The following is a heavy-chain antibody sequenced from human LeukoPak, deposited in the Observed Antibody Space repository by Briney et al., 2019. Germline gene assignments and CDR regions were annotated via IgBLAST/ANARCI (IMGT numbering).Heavy chain of an antibody. D-gene: IGHD3-10*01. J-gene: IGHJ4*02. CDR3: ARSYGTPSGSYLERPYYFDY. CDR2: ICYSGST. V-gene: IGHV4-39*01. CDR1: GGSISSSSYY. Sequence: PSETLSLTCTVSGGSISSSSYYWGWIRQPPGKGLEWIGSICYSGSTYYNPSLKSRVTISVDTSKNQFSLKLSSVTAADTAVYYCARSYGTPSGSYLERPYYFDYWGQGTLVTVSS.